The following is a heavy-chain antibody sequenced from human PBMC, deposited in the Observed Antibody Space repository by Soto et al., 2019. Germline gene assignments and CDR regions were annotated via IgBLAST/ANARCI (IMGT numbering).Heavy chain of an antibody. CDR1: GGSISSYY. Sequence: SETLSLTCTVSGGSISSYYWSWIRQPPGKGLEWIGYIYYSGSTNYNPSLKSRVTISVDTSKNQFSLKLSSVTAADTAVYYCARGPGYDFWSGYYTYYYYYMDVWGKGTTVTVSS. CDR3: ARGPGYDFWSGYYTYYYYYMDV. J-gene: IGHJ6*03. V-gene: IGHV4-59*01. CDR2: IYYSGST. D-gene: IGHD3-3*01.